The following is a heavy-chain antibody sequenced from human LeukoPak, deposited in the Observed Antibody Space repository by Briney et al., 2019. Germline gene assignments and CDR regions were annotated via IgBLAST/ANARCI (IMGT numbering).Heavy chain of an antibody. V-gene: IGHV4-59*06. J-gene: IGHJ4*02. D-gene: IGHD7-27*01. CDR1: GGSISSYY. CDR2: IYYSGST. Sequence: SETLSLTCTVSGGSISSYYWSWIRQHPGKGLEWIGYIYYSGSTYYNPSLKSRVTISVDTSKNQFSLKLSSVTAADTAVYYCARGANWGSPFDYWGQGTLVTVSS. CDR3: ARGANWGSPFDY.